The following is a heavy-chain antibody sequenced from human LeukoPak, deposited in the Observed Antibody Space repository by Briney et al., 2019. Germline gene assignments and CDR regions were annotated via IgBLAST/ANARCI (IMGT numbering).Heavy chain of an antibody. CDR3: ATRYSGSYYSVPY. Sequence: GGSLRLSCAASGFTFSSYAMSWVRQAPGKGLEWDSAISGSGGSTYYADSVKGRFTISRDNSKNTLYLQMNSLRAEDTAVYYCATRYSGSYYSVPYWGQGTLVTVSS. D-gene: IGHD1-26*01. CDR1: GFTFSSYA. J-gene: IGHJ4*02. CDR2: ISGSGGST. V-gene: IGHV3-23*01.